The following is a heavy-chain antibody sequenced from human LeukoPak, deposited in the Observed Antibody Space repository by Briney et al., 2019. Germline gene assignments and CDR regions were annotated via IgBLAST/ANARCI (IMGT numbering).Heavy chain of an antibody. Sequence: PSETLSLTCTVSGGSISSGGYYWSWIRQHPGKGLEWIGYIYYSGSTYYNPSLKSRVTISVDTSKNQFSLKLSSVTAADTAVHYCARDISSGWFISIDSWGQGTLVTVSS. D-gene: IGHD6-19*01. J-gene: IGHJ4*02. CDR2: IYYSGST. CDR1: GGSISSGGYY. CDR3: ARDISSGWFISIDS. V-gene: IGHV4-31*03.